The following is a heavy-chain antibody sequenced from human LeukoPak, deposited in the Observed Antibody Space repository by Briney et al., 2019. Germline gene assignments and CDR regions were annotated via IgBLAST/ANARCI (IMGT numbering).Heavy chain of an antibody. V-gene: IGHV3-9*01. CDR1: GFTFDDYA. Sequence: SLRLSCAASGFTFDDYAMHWVRQAPGKGLEWVSGISWNSGSIGYADSVKGRFTISRDNAKNSLYLQMNSLRAEDTALYYCAKGVAAAKVDSYFDYWGQGTLVTVSS. J-gene: IGHJ4*02. CDR2: ISWNSGSI. CDR3: AKGVAAAKVDSYFDY. D-gene: IGHD2-2*01.